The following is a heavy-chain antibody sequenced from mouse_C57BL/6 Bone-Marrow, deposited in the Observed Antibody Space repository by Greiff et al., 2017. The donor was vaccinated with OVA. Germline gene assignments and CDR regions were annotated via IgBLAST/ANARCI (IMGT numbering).Heavy chain of an antibody. CDR1: GSTFTSYW. CDR2: IDPSDSYT. V-gene: IGHV1-50*01. D-gene: IGHD2-14*01. CDR3: ARRNARVRRRGYARDY. Sequence: QVQLQQPGAELVKPGASVKLSCKASGSTFTSYWMHWVKQRPGQGLEWIGEIDPSDSYTNYNHKFKGKATLTVDTSSSTAYMQLSSLTSEDSAVYYCARRNARVRRRGYARDYWGRGTGVTVTA. J-gene: IGHJ4*01.